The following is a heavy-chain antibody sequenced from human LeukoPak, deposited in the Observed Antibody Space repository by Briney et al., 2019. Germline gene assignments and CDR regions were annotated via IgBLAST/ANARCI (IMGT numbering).Heavy chain of an antibody. CDR1: GFTFSSYG. CDR2: ITTTGGSI. J-gene: IGHJ4*02. D-gene: IGHD3-10*01. CDR3: ATSFGATRGY. Sequence: GGSLRLSCAASGFTFSSYGMHWVRQAPGQGLEWVSSITTTGGSIYYADSVRGRFTISRDNAKNSLFLQMNTLRIEDTAVYYCATSFGATRGYWGQGTLVTVSS. V-gene: IGHV3-21*06.